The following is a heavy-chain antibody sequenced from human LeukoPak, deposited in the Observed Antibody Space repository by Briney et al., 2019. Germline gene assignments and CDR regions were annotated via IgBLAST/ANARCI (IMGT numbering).Heavy chain of an antibody. CDR1: GFAFSNAW. J-gene: IGHJ4*02. CDR3: TTGGYGGQFDY. D-gene: IGHD5-12*01. CDR2: IKSKTDGGTT. V-gene: IGHV3-15*01. Sequence: GGSLRLSCAASGFAFSNAWMSWVRQAPGKGLEWVGRIKSKTDGGTTDYAAPVKGRFTISRDDSKNTLFLQMNSLKTEDTAVYYCTTGGYGGQFDYWGQGTLVTVSS.